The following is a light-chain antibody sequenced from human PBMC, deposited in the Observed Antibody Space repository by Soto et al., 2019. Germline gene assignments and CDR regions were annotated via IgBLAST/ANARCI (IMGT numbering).Light chain of an antibody. CDR3: QQLNSYPWT. CDR1: QGISSY. CDR2: AAS. V-gene: IGKV1-9*01. Sequence: IQLTQSPSSLSASVGDRVTITCRSSQGISSYLAWYQQKPGKAPKLLIYAASTLQSGVPSRFSGSGSGTDFTFPISRLQPEDFATYYCQQLNSYPWTFGQGTQVDIK. J-gene: IGKJ1*01.